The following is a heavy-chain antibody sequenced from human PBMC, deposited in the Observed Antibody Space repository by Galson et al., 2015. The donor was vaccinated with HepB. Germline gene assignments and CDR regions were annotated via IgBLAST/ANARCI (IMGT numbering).Heavy chain of an antibody. V-gene: IGHV3-30*18. Sequence: SLRLSCAASGFTFSSYGMHWVRQAPGKGLEWVAVISYDGSNKYYADSVKGRFTISRDNSKNTLYLQMNSLRAEDTAVYYCAKGVYYYDSSGYSKVHYYYGMDVWGQGTTVTVSS. CDR3: AKGVYYYDSSGYSKVHYYYGMDV. CDR1: GFTFSSYG. J-gene: IGHJ6*02. D-gene: IGHD3-22*01. CDR2: ISYDGSNK.